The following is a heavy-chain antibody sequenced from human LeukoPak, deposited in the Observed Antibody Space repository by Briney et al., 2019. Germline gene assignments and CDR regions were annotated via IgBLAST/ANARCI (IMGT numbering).Heavy chain of an antibody. CDR1: GGSISSYY. CDR2: IYYSGST. J-gene: IGHJ5*02. D-gene: IGHD1-26*01. CDR3: ARDVGATSVSWFDP. Sequence: SETLSLTCTVSGGSISSYYWSWIRQPPGKGLEWIGYIYYSGSTNYNPSLKSRVTISVDTSKNQFSLNLGSVTAADTAVYYCARDVGATSVSWFDPWAREPWSPSPQ. V-gene: IGHV4-59*01.